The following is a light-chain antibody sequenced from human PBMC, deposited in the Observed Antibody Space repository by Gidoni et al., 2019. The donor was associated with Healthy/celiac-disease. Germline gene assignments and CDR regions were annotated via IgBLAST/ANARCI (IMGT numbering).Light chain of an antibody. CDR3: HQRSGT. V-gene: IGKV1-39*01. CDR2: AAS. CDR1: QSVSSY. J-gene: IGKJ1*01. Sequence: DIQMTQSPSSLSASVGDRVTITCRASQSVSSYLNWYQQKPGKTPKLLIYAASSLQTGVPPRCSGSASWTDFTLTIRSLQPEDFATYYCHQRSGTFXQXTKVEIK.